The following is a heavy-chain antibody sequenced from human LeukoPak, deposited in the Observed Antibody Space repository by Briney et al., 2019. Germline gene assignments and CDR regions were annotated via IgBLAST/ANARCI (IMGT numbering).Heavy chain of an antibody. CDR3: ARDSFTLYYYDSSGYYPDY. Sequence: GGSLRLSCAASGFTFSSYAMHWVRQAPGKGLEWVAVISYDGSNKYYADSVKGRFTISRDNSKNTLYLQMNSLRAEDTAVYYCARDSFTLYYYDSSGYYPDYWGQGTQVTVSS. CDR1: GFTFSSYA. V-gene: IGHV3-30*04. D-gene: IGHD3-22*01. CDR2: ISYDGSNK. J-gene: IGHJ4*02.